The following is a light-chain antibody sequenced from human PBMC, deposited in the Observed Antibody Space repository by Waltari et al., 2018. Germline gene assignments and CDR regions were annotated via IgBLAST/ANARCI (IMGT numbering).Light chain of an antibody. V-gene: IGKV4-1*01. J-gene: IGKJ3*01. Sequence: DIVMTQSPDSLAVSLGERATINSKSSQSVLYSSNNKNYLAWYQQKPGQPPKLLIYWASTRESGVPDRFSGSGSGTDFTLTISSLQAEDVAVYYCKQYYSTPFTFGPGTKVDIK. CDR3: KQYYSTPFT. CDR2: WAS. CDR1: QSVLYSSNNKNY.